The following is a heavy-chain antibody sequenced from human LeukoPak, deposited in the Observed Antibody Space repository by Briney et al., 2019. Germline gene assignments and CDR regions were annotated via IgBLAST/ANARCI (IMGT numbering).Heavy chain of an antibody. D-gene: IGHD6-13*01. J-gene: IGHJ6*03. CDR2: INSDGSST. V-gene: IGHV3-74*01. CDR3: ARVSGYSSSWDRLVGYYYYYYMDV. CDR1: GFTFSSYW. Sequence: GGSLRLSCAASGFTFSSYWMHWVRQAPGKGLVWVSRINSDGSSTSYADSVKGRFTISRDNAKNTLYLQMNSLRAEDTAVYYCARVSGYSSSWDRLVGYYYYYYMDVWGKGTTVTVSS.